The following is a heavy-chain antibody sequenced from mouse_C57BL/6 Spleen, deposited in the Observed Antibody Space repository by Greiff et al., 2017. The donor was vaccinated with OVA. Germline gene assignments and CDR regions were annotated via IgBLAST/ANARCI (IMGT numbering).Heavy chain of an antibody. J-gene: IGHJ1*03. CDR1: GFTFSDYY. V-gene: IGHV5-16*01. CDR2: INYDGSST. CDR3: ARSSPYWYFDV. Sequence: DVKLVESEGGLVQPGSSMKLSCTASGFTFSDYYMAWVRQVPEKGLEWVANINYDGSSTYYLDSLKSRFIISRDNAKNILYLQMSSLKSEDTATYYCARSSPYWYFDVWGTGTTVTVSS.